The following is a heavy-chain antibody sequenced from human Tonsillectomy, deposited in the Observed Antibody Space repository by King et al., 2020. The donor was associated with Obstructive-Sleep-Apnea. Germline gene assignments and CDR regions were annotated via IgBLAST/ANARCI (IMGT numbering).Heavy chain of an antibody. CDR3: ARDTVYDSSDIRN. J-gene: IGHJ3*01. D-gene: IGHD3-22*01. V-gene: IGHV4-4*02. Sequence: QLQESGPGLVKPSGTLSLTCEVSGGSISSRNWWSWVRQPPGKGLEWIGEIYHSGSTNYNPSLKSRVTISVDKSKNQFSLKLSSVTAADTAVYYCARDTVYDSSDIRNWGQGTVVTVSS. CDR2: IYHSGST. CDR1: GGSISSRNW.